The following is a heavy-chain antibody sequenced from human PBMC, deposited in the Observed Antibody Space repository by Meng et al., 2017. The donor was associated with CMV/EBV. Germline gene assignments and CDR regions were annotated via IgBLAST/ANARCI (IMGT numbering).Heavy chain of an antibody. D-gene: IGHD1-26*01. CDR3: ARDLPRRPWLTTLHYSGSHHYFDY. Sequence: GESLKISCAASGFTFSSYWMHWVRQAPGKGLVWVSRINSDGSSTSYADSVKGRFTISRDNAKNTLYLQMNSLRAEDTAVYYCARDLPRRPWLTTLHYSGSHHYFDYWGQGTLVTVSS. CDR2: INSDGSST. CDR1: GFTFSSYW. V-gene: IGHV3-74*01. J-gene: IGHJ4*02.